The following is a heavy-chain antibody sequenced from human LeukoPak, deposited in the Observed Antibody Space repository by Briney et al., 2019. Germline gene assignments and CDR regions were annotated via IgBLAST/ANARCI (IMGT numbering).Heavy chain of an antibody. CDR3: ARTPGGCSGGSCYSGSFDY. Sequence: GGSLRLSCAASGFTFSSYGMHWVRQAPGKGLEWVAVIWYDGSNKYYADSVKGRFTISRDNSTNTLYLQMNSLRAEDTAVYYCARTPGGCSGGSCYSGSFDYWGQGTLVTVSS. J-gene: IGHJ4*02. CDR2: IWYDGSNK. D-gene: IGHD2-15*01. V-gene: IGHV3-33*01. CDR1: GFTFSSYG.